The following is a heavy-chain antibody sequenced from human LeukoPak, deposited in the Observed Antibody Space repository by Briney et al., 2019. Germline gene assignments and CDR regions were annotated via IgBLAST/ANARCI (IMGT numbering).Heavy chain of an antibody. Sequence: GGSLRLSCAASGFTFSSYGMHWFRQAPGKGLEWVAFIRYDGINKYYADSVKGRFTISRDNSKNTLYLQMNSLRPEDTAVYYCARGLRGPDYWGQGTQVTVSS. V-gene: IGHV3-30*02. CDR2: IRYDGINK. CDR3: ARGLRGPDY. CDR1: GFTFSSYG. J-gene: IGHJ4*02.